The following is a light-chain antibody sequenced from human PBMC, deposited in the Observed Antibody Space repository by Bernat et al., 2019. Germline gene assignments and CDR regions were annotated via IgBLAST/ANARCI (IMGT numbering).Light chain of an antibody. CDR3: CSYTSWSSLYV. CDR1: SSDIGGYNF. V-gene: IGLV2-14*03. J-gene: IGLJ1*01. Sequence: QSALTQPASVSGSPGQSITISCTGTSSDIGGYNFVSWYQQHPGKAPKLMISDVSHRPSGVSNRFSASKSGNTASLTISGLQAEDEADYYCCSYTSWSSLYVFVTRTTVTVL. CDR2: DVS.